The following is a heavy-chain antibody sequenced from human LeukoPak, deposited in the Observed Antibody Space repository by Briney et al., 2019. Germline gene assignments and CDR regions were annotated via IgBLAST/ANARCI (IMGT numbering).Heavy chain of an antibody. CDR1: GYTFTSYG. D-gene: IGHD3-22*01. J-gene: IGHJ5*02. Sequence: ASVKVSCKASGYTFTSYGISWVRQAPGQGLEWMGWISAYNGNTNYAQKLQGRVTMTTDTSTSTAYMELRSLRSDDTAVYYCARVRYTYYYDSQNWFDPWGQGTLVTVSS. V-gene: IGHV1-18*01. CDR3: ARVRYTYYYDSQNWFDP. CDR2: ISAYNGNT.